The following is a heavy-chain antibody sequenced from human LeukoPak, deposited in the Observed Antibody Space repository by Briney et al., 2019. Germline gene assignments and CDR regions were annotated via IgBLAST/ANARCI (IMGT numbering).Heavy chain of an antibody. V-gene: IGHV4-59*11. CDR2: IYYSGST. CDR1: GGSISSHY. Sequence: SETLSLTCTVSGGSISSHYWSWIRQPPGKGLEWIGYIYYSGSTNYNPSLKSRVTISVDTSKNQFSLKLSSVTAADTAVYYCARERPYNWFDPWGQGTLVTVPS. CDR3: ARERPYNWFDP. J-gene: IGHJ5*02.